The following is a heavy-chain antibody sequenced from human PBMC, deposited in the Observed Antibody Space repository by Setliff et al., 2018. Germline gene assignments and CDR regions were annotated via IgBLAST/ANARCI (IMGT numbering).Heavy chain of an antibody. D-gene: IGHD6-19*01. CDR1: GFTFINYA. CDR3: VKDSSGWYY. Sequence: GGSLRLSCAASGFTFINYAMNWVRQAPGKGLEWVSSVSGSGGSTYYADSVKGRFTISRDNSNSTLYLQMNSLTAEDTAVYYCVKDSSGWYYRGQGTLVTVSS. V-gene: IGHV3-23*01. J-gene: IGHJ4*02. CDR2: VSGSGGST.